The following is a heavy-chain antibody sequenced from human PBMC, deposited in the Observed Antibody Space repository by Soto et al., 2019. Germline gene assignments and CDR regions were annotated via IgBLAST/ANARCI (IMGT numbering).Heavy chain of an antibody. Sequence: SETLSLTCAVYGGSFSGYYWSWIRQPPGKGLEWIGEINHSGSTNYNPSLKSRVTISVDTSKNQFSLKLSSVTAADTAVYYCARGRITIFGVVTKNWFDPWGQGTLVTVSS. CDR2: INHSGST. CDR3: ARGRITIFGVVTKNWFDP. CDR1: GGSFSGYY. V-gene: IGHV4-34*01. D-gene: IGHD3-3*01. J-gene: IGHJ5*02.